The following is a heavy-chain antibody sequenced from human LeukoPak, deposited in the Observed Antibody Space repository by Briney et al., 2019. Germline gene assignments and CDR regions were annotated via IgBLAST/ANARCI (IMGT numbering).Heavy chain of an antibody. D-gene: IGHD6-13*01. CDR3: ARDLSRQSAAGGY. CDR2: INPKSGAT. V-gene: IGHV1-2*02. CDR1: GYTFAGYY. J-gene: IGHJ4*02. Sequence: ASVKVSCKASGYTFAGYYMHWVRQAPGQGLEWMGWINPKSGATNYAQKFQDRVTMTRDTSITTAYMELSRLKSDDTAIYYCARDLSRQSAAGGYWGQGTLVTVSS.